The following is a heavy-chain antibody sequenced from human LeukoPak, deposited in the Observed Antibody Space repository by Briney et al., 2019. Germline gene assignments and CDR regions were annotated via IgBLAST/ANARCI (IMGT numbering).Heavy chain of an antibody. Sequence: PSETLSLTCTVSGGSISSSSYYWGWIRQPPGKGLEWIGSIYYSGSTYYNPSLKSRVTISVDTSKNQFSLKLSSVTAADTAVYYCARALSSWYAGGGNWFDPWGQGTLVTVSS. CDR1: GGSISSSSYY. V-gene: IGHV4-39*01. J-gene: IGHJ5*02. D-gene: IGHD6-13*01. CDR3: ARALSSWYAGGGNWFDP. CDR2: IYYSGST.